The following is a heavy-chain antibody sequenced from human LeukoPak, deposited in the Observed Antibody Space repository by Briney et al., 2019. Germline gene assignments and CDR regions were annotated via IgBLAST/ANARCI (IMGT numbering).Heavy chain of an antibody. D-gene: IGHD3-10*01. J-gene: IGHJ4*02. CDR1: GFTFSSYA. Sequence: PGGSLRLSCAASGFTFSSYAMSWVRQAPGKGLEWVSAISGSGGSTYYADSVKGRFTISRDNSKNTLYLQMNSLRAEDTAVYYCARVVAGLWFGELFFDYWGQGTLVTVSS. V-gene: IGHV3-23*01. CDR2: ISGSGGST. CDR3: ARVVAGLWFGELFFDY.